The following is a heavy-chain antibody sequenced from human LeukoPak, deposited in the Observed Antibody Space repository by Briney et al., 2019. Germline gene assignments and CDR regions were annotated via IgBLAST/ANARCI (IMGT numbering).Heavy chain of an antibody. CDR1: GGSIGSGNFY. CDR2: IYDTGIT. Sequence: SQTLSLTCTVSGGSIGSGNFYWNWIRQHPGRGLEWIGYIYDTGITYYNPSLKSRVTISADTSKKQFSLNLSSVTAADTAVYYCARGVVPDAMEEARSQNWFDPWGQGTLVTVSS. V-gene: IGHV4-30-4*08. J-gene: IGHJ5*02. CDR3: ARGVVPDAMEEARSQNWFDP. D-gene: IGHD2-2*01.